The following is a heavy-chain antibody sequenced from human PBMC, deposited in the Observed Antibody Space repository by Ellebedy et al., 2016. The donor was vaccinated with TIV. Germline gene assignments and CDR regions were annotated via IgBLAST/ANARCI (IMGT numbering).Heavy chain of an antibody. CDR1: GYTFTGYY. CDR2: IIPIFGTA. D-gene: IGHD3-10*01. V-gene: IGHV1-69*13. Sequence: ASVKVSCKASGYTFTGYYMHWVRQAPGQGLEWMGGIIPIFGTANYAQKFQGRVTITADESTTTAHMELSNLRSDDTAVYYCAKLGRFGESMPPYYYYGMDVWGQGTTVTVSS. J-gene: IGHJ6*02. CDR3: AKLGRFGESMPPYYYYGMDV.